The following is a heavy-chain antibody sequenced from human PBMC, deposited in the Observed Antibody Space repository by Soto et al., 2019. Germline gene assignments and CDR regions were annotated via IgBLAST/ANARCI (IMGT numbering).Heavy chain of an antibody. V-gene: IGHV4-59*01. CDR2: IYYSGST. Sequence: PSETLSLTCTVSGGSISSYYWSWLRQSPGRGLEWIGYIYYSGSTKYNPSLKSRVTISVDTSKNQFSLKLSSVTAADTAVYYCAGGRGDTAMAWYYWGQGTLVTVSS. J-gene: IGHJ4*02. D-gene: IGHD5-18*01. CDR1: GGSISSYY. CDR3: AGGRGDTAMAWYY.